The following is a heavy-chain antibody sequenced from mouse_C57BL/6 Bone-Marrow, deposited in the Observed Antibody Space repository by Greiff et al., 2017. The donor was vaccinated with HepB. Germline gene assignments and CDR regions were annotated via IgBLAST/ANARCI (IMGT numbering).Heavy chain of an antibody. CDR2: INPSNGGT. J-gene: IGHJ2*01. V-gene: IGHV1-53*01. Sequence: QVQLQQSGTELVKPEASVKLSCKASGYTFTSYWMHWVKQRPGQGLEWIGNINPSNGGTNYNEKFKSKATLTVDKSSSTAYMQLSSLTSEDSAVYYCARSDYYGSSYNYFDYWGQGTTLTVSS. CDR3: ARSDYYGSSYNYFDY. D-gene: IGHD1-1*01. CDR1: GYTFTSYW.